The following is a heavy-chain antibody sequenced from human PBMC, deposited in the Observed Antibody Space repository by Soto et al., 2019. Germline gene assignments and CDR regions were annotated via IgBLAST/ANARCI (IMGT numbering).Heavy chain of an antibody. V-gene: IGHV4-34*01. Sequence: SETLSLTCAVYGGSFSGYYWSWIRQPPGKGLEWIGEINHSGSTNYNPSLKSRVTISVDTSKNQFSLKLSSVTAADTAVYYCARGAIFRKQWLSAWGQGTLVTVSS. D-gene: IGHD6-19*01. CDR1: GGSFSGYY. CDR3: ARGAIFRKQWLSA. CDR2: INHSGST. J-gene: IGHJ5*02.